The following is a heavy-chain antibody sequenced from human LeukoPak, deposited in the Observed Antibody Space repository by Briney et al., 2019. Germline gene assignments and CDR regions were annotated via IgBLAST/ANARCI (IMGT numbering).Heavy chain of an antibody. D-gene: IGHD2-15*01. V-gene: IGHV1-8*01. CDR1: GYTSTSYD. CDR3: ARVPCSGGSCYFDY. J-gene: IGHJ4*02. Sequence: ASVKVSCKASGYTSTSYDINWVRQATGQGLEWMGWMNPNSGNTGYAQKFQGRVTMTRNTSISTAYMELSSLRSEDTAVYYCARVPCSGGSCYFDYWGQGTLVTVSS. CDR2: MNPNSGNT.